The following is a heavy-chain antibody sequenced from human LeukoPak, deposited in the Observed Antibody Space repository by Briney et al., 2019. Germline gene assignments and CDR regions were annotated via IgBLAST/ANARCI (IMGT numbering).Heavy chain of an antibody. CDR1: GFTFSNAW. V-gene: IGHV3-15*01. CDR2: IKSKTDGGTT. J-gene: IGHJ4*02. D-gene: IGHD6-19*01. CDR3: TTSIAVAGMGGYFDY. Sequence: PGGSLRLSCAASGFTFSNAWMSWVRQAPGKGLEWVGRIKSKTDGGTTDYAAPVKGRFTISRDDSKNTLYLQMNSLKTEDTAVYYCTTSIAVAGMGGYFDYWGQGTLVTVSS.